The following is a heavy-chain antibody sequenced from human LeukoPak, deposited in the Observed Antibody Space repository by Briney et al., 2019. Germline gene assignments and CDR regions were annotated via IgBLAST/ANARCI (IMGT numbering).Heavy chain of an antibody. CDR2: MWYDGSYK. CDR3: AKGISNWGNLDY. D-gene: IGHD7-27*01. CDR1: GFTFNTNG. V-gene: IGHV3-30*02. J-gene: IGHJ4*02. Sequence: GGSLRLSCAAPGFTFNTNGMYWVRQAPGKGLEWVAFMWYDGSYKHYTESVKGRCTISSDNSKNTLYLQMNSLRAEDTALYYCAKGISNWGNLDYWGQGTLVTVSS.